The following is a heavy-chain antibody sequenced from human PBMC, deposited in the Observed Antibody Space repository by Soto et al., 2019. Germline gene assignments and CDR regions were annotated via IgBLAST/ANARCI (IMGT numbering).Heavy chain of an antibody. CDR2: INPNSGGT. CDR3: ARRRGYCSGGSCYPRLWSPMNWFDP. V-gene: IGHV1-2*02. J-gene: IGHJ5*02. Sequence: ASVKVSCKASGYTFTGYYMHWVRQAPGQGLEWMGWINPNSGGTNYAQKFQGRVTMTRDTSISTAYMELSRLRSDDTAVYYCARRRGYCSGGSCYPRLWSPMNWFDPWGQGTLVTVSS. CDR1: GYTFTGYY. D-gene: IGHD2-15*01.